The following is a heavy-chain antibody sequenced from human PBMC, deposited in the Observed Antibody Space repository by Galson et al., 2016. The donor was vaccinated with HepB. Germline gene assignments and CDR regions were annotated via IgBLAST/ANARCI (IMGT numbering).Heavy chain of an antibody. CDR2: IYWDDDK. CDR1: GFSLSTTAAG. J-gene: IGHJ4*02. D-gene: IGHD3-16*02. Sequence: PALVTPTQTLTLTCSFSGFSLSTTAAGVGWLRQPPGKALEFLALIYWDDDKRYNPSLKSRLTIAKDTSKNQVVLTMTNIDPMDTATYYCAHRISHAFDYWGQGTLVTVSS. CDR3: AHRISHAFDY. V-gene: IGHV2-5*02.